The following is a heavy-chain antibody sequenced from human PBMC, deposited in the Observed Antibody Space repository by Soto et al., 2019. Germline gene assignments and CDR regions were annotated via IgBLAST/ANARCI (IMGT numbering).Heavy chain of an antibody. CDR2: ISAYSSPI. CDR3: GRGGRGYTRDDVFDI. CDR1: GFTFSSYS. Sequence: PGGSLRLSCVDSGFTFSSYSMNWVRQAPGKGLEWVSSISAYSSPIFYADSVKGRFTISRDNAKNSLYLQMNSLRAGDTAVYYCGRGGRGYTRDDVFDIWGQGTMVTVSS. J-gene: IGHJ3*02. V-gene: IGHV3-21*06. D-gene: IGHD2-2*02.